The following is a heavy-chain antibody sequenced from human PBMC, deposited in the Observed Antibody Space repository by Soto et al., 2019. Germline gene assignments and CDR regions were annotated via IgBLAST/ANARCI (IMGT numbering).Heavy chain of an antibody. D-gene: IGHD1-26*01. CDR2: MSYDGSNE. J-gene: IGHJ4*02. Sequence: VQLVESGGGVVQPGRSLRLSCAASGFTFSHYAMHWVRQAPGKGLEWVALMSYDGSNEYYADSVKGRFTISRDNSKNTLYLQMNSLRPEDTAVYYCAKDGSHNFDYWGQGTLVTVSS. CDR1: GFTFSHYA. V-gene: IGHV3-30*18. CDR3: AKDGSHNFDY.